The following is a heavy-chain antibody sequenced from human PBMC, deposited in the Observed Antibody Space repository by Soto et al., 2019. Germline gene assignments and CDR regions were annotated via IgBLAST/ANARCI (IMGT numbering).Heavy chain of an antibody. CDR3: RSSSWEERNYYGMDV. CDR1: GGTLSSYA. J-gene: IGHJ6*02. CDR2: IIPIFGTA. V-gene: IGHV1-69*06. D-gene: IGHD6-13*01. Sequence: QVQLVQSGAEVKKPGSSVKVSCKASGGTLSSYAISWVRQAPGQGLEWMGGIIPIFGTANYAQKFQGRVTITADKSTSTAYMELSSLRSEDTAVYYCRSSSWEERNYYGMDVWGQGTTVTVSS.